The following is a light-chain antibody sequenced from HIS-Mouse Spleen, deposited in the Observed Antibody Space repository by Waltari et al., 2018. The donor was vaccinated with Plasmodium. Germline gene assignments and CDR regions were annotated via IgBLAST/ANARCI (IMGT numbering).Light chain of an antibody. CDR3: YSTDSSGNHRV. J-gene: IGLJ3*02. Sequence: SYELTQPPSVPVSPGQTARIPASGDAFPNKSPSLYQQKSGQAPVLVIYEDSKRPSGIPERFSGSSSGTMATLTISGAQVEDEADYYCYSTDSSGNHRVFGGGTKLTVL. CDR2: EDS. V-gene: IGLV3-10*01. CDR1: AFPNKS.